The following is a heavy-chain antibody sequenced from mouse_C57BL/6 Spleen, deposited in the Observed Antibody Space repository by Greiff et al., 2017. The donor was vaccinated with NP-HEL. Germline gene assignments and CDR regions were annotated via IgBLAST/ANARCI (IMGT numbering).Heavy chain of an antibody. Sequence: QVQLKQSGAELVKPGASVKISCKASGYAFSSYWMNWVKQRPGKGLEWIGQIYPGDGDTNYNGKFKGKATLTADKSSSTAYMQLSSLTSEDSAVYFCARHSSGYWFAYWGQGTLVTVSA. V-gene: IGHV1-80*01. CDR1: GYAFSSYW. CDR2: IYPGDGDT. J-gene: IGHJ3*01. D-gene: IGHD3-2*02. CDR3: ARHSSGYWFAY.